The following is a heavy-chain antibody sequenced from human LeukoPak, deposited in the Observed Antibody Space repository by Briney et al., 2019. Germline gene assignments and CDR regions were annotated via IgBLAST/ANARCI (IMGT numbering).Heavy chain of an antibody. CDR2: IYNSGST. CDR3: ARAWYSRGTFDH. CDR1: GGSFSSSSYY. Sequence: SETLSLTCTVSGGSFSSSSYYWGWIRQPPGKGLEWIGYIYNSGSTNYNPSLKSRVTISLDTSNNHFSLRLSSVIAADTAVYYCARAWYSRGTFDHWGQGTLVTVSS. D-gene: IGHD1-1*01. V-gene: IGHV4-61*01. J-gene: IGHJ4*02.